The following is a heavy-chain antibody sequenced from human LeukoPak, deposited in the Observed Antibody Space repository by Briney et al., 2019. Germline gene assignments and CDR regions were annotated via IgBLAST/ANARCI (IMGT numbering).Heavy chain of an antibody. CDR3: ARGHKNINYDSSGYYSSFFDY. V-gene: IGHV4-34*01. D-gene: IGHD3-22*01. Sequence: SETLSLTCTVSGGSISGYYWSWIRQPPGKGLEWIGEINHSGSTNYNPSLKSRVTISVDTSKNQFSLKLSSVTAADTAVYYCARGHKNINYDSSGYYSSFFDYWGQGTLVTVSS. CDR1: GGSISGYY. J-gene: IGHJ4*02. CDR2: INHSGST.